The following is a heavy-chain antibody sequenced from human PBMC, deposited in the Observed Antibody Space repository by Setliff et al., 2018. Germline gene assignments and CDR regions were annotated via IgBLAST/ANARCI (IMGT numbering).Heavy chain of an antibody. CDR2: ITHTGTTGST. D-gene: IGHD6-6*01. J-gene: IGHJ4*02. CDR3: ARGRNVASRLLDS. V-gene: IGHV4-34*01. CDR1: GASVSSHY. Sequence: SETLSLTCNVSGASVSSHYWTWIRQSPAKGLEWIGEITHTGTTGSTKYNPSLKSRVTMSIDTSKNQFSLMVTSVTAADTAVYYCARGRNVASRLLDSWGQGTLVTVSS.